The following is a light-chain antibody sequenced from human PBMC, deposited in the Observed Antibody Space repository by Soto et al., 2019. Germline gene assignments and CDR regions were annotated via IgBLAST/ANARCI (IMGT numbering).Light chain of an antibody. Sequence: NFMLTQPHSVSESPGKTVTISCARSSGSIASHYVQWYQQRPGSAPTTVIYEDNHRPSGVPDRFSGSIDSSSNSASLTISGLKTEDEADYYCQSYDNTNWVFGGGTKLTVL. V-gene: IGLV6-57*04. J-gene: IGLJ3*02. CDR2: EDN. CDR1: SGSIASHY. CDR3: QSYDNTNWV.